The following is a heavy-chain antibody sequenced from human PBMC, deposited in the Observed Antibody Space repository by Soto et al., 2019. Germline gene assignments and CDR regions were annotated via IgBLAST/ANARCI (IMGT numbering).Heavy chain of an antibody. J-gene: IGHJ6*02. CDR3: ARDYYRFNSGYGFSMDV. D-gene: IGHD5-12*01. V-gene: IGHV3-30-3*01. CDR2: ISYDGSNK. CDR1: GFSFSSFA. Sequence: GGSLRLSCAASGFSFSSFAMSWVRQAPGKGLEWVAVISYDGSNKYYADSVKGRFTISRDNSKNTLYLQMNSLRAEDTAVYYYARDYYRFNSGYGFSMDVWGQGTTVTVSS.